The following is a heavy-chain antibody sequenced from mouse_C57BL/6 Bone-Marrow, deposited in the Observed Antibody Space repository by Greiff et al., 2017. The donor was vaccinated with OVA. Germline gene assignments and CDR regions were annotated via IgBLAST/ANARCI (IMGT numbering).Heavy chain of an antibody. V-gene: IGHV14-1*01. J-gene: IGHJ1*03. Sequence: VQLKESGAELVRPGASVKLSCTASGFNIKDYYMHWVKQRPEQGLQWIGRIDPEDGDTEYAPKFQGKATMTADTSSNTAYLQLSSLTSEDTAVYYCTTYEVTTDWYFDVWGTGTTVTVSS. CDR1: GFNIKDYY. CDR3: TTYEVTTDWYFDV. CDR2: IDPEDGDT. D-gene: IGHD2-2*01.